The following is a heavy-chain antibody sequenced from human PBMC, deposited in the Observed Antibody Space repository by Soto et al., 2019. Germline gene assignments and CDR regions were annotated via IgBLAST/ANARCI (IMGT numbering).Heavy chain of an antibody. CDR2: IYYSGST. V-gene: IGHV4-61*01. Sequence: QVQLQESGPGLVKPSETLSLTCTVSGGSVSSGSYYWSWIRQPPGKGLEWIGYIYYSGSTNYNPSLKSRVTISVDTSKNQFSLKLSSVTAADTAVYYCARDWVEGAARPRDYYYGMDVW. CDR3: ARDWVEGAARPRDYYYGMDV. D-gene: IGHD6-6*01. CDR1: GGSVSSGSYY. J-gene: IGHJ6*01.